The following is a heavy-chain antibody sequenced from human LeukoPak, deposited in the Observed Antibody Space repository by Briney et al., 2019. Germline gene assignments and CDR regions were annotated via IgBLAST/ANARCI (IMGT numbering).Heavy chain of an antibody. V-gene: IGHV3-7*01. J-gene: IGHJ4*02. Sequence: GSLRLSCAASGFDFSNYWMGWVRQAPGKGPEWVANIKKDGSEKYYVDSVRGRFTISRDNAGNSLYLQMDSLRAEDTAVYYCTRDGHTVRGIAGFWGQGTLVTVSS. D-gene: IGHD3-10*01. CDR1: GFDFSNYW. CDR3: TRDGHTVRGIAGF. CDR2: IKKDGSEK.